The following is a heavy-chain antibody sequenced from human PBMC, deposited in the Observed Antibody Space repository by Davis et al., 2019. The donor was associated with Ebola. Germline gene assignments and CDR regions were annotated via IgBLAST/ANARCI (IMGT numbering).Heavy chain of an antibody. CDR3: ARGYGVAAD. J-gene: IGHJ4*02. CDR1: VYTFTSYD. D-gene: IGHD2-15*01. V-gene: IGHV1-8*01. CDR2: MNPNSDNT. Sequence: SVKVSCKASVYTFTSYDISWVRQATGQGLEWMGWMNPNSDNTGYPQKFQGRVTMTRNTSISTAYMELSSLRSEDKAVYYCARGYGVAADWGQGTLVTVSS.